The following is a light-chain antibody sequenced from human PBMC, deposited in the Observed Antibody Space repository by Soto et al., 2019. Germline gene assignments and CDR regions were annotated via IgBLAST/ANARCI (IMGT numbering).Light chain of an antibody. CDR3: QSYDNTLSYDSSLSASV. J-gene: IGLJ2*01. V-gene: IGLV1-40*01. Sequence: QSVLTQPPSVSGAPGQSITISCTGTSSNIGAGYDVHWYQQLPGSAPKLLIYGNYNRPSGVPDRISGSKSATSASLSIAGLQAEDEGDYYCQSYDNTLSYDSSLSASVFGGGTKVTVL. CDR2: GNY. CDR1: SSNIGAGYD.